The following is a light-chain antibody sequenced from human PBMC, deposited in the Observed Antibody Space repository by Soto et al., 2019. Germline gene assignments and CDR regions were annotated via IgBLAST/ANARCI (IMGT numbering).Light chain of an antibody. Sequence: QSVSESPGKTVTISCTRNSGSIATSYVQWYQQRPDSAPTTIIYDDNQRPSGVPVRFSGSIDSSSNSASLTISGLKTEDEADYYCQSYGSGNWVFGGGTKLTVL. J-gene: IGLJ3*02. V-gene: IGLV6-57*03. CDR2: DDN. CDR1: SGSIATSY. CDR3: QSYGSGNWV.